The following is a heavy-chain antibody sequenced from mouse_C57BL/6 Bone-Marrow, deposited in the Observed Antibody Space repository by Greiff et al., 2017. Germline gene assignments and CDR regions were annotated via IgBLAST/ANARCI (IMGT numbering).Heavy chain of an antibody. CDR3: TTGGMDY. Sequence: EVQLQQSGAELVRPGASVKLSCTASGFNIKDDYMHWVKQRPEQGLEWIGWIDPENGDTEYASKFQGKATITADTSSNTAYLQRSSLTSEDTAVYYCTTGGMDYWGQGTSVTVSS. CDR2: IDPENGDT. J-gene: IGHJ4*01. CDR1: GFNIKDDY. V-gene: IGHV14-4*01.